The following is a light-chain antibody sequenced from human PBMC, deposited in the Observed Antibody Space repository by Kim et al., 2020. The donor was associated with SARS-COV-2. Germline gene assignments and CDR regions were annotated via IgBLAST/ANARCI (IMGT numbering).Light chain of an antibody. CDR3: SSYTTSTTGV. Sequence: QSALTQPASVSGSPGQSITISCTGTSSDIGRYDHVSWYQQHPGKAPKLIIYDVSNRPSGVSDRFSGSKSGSTASLTISGLQAEDEADYHCSSYTTSTTGVFGGGTKVTVL. CDR1: SSDIGRYDH. V-gene: IGLV2-14*03. CDR2: DVS. J-gene: IGLJ3*02.